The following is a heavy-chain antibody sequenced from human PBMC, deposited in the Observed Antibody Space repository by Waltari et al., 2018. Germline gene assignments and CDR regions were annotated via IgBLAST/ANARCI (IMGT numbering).Heavy chain of an antibody. V-gene: IGHV3-21*01. D-gene: IGHD3-10*01. CDR1: GFTFSSYS. CDR2: ISSSSSYI. CDR3: ARDRDHGGAFDI. Sequence: EVQLVEYGGGLVKPGGSLRLSCAASGFTFSSYSLNWVRQAPGKGLEWVSSISSSSSYIYYADSVKGRFTISRDNAKNSLYLQMNSLRAEDTAVYYCARDRDHGGAFDIWGQGTMVTVSS. J-gene: IGHJ3*02.